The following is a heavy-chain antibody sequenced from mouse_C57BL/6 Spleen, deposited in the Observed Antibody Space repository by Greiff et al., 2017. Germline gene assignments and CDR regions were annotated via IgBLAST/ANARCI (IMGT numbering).Heavy chain of an antibody. J-gene: IGHJ2*01. D-gene: IGHD1-1*01. CDR1: GYTFTSYW. V-gene: IGHV1-64*01. Sequence: VQLQQPGAGLVKPGPSVTLSCTASGYTFTSYWMHWVKQRPGQGLEWIGMIHPNGGSTNYNETFKNKATLTVDKSSSTAYMQLISLTSEDSAVYYCARSGLIATVVAYYFDYWGQGTTVTVSS. CDR2: IHPNGGST. CDR3: ARSGLIATVVAYYFDY.